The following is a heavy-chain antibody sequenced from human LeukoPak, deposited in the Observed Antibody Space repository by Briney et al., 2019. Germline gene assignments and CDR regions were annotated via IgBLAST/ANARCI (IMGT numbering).Heavy chain of an antibody. Sequence: GGSPRLSFAASGFTFSSYSITWVRQAPGKGVGWLLYISSSGSTIYYADSVKGRFTISRDNAKNSLYLQMNSPRAEDTAVYYCARDEYYDSSGYTSWGQGTLVTVSS. CDR2: ISSSGSTI. D-gene: IGHD3-22*01. V-gene: IGHV3-48*01. J-gene: IGHJ4*02. CDR1: GFTFSSYS. CDR3: ARDEYYDSSGYTS.